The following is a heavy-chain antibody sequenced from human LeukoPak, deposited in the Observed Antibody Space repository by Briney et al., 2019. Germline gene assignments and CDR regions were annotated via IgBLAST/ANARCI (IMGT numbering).Heavy chain of an antibody. V-gene: IGHV4-39*07. Sequence: PSETLSLTCTVSGGSISSSSCYWGWIRQPPGKGLEWIGSIYYSGSTYYNPSLKSRVTISVDTSKNQFSLKLSSVTAADTAVYFCARLKDFTGKEYYFFDLWGRGTLVTVSS. CDR2: IYYSGST. CDR1: GGSISSSSCY. CDR3: ARLKDFTGKEYYFFDL. J-gene: IGHJ2*01. D-gene: IGHD1-26*01.